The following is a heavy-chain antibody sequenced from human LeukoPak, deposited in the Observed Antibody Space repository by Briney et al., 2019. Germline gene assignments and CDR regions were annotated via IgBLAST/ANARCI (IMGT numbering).Heavy chain of an antibody. Sequence: GGSLRLSCAASGFTFSDYYMSWIRQAPGKGLEWVSYISSSSSYTNYADSVEGRFTISRDDAKNSLYLQMNSLRDDDTAVYYCVRDWSYAFDLWGQGTMVTVSS. CDR1: GFTFSDYY. CDR3: VRDWSYAFDL. CDR2: ISSSSSYT. J-gene: IGHJ3*01. V-gene: IGHV3-11*05.